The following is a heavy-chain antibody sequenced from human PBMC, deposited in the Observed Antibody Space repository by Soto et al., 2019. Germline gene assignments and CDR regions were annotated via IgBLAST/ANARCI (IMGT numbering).Heavy chain of an antibody. CDR1: GGSVSSGSYY. V-gene: IGHV4-61*01. CDR2: IYYSGST. D-gene: IGHD6-6*01. CDR3: ARDRIAARPQYYYYGMDV. J-gene: IGHJ6*02. Sequence: PSETLSLTCTVSGGSVSSGSYYWSWIRQPPGKGLEWIGYIYYSGSTNYNPSLNSRVTVSVDTSKNQFSLKLSSVTAADTAVYYCARDRIAARPQYYYYGMDVWGQGTMVTVSS.